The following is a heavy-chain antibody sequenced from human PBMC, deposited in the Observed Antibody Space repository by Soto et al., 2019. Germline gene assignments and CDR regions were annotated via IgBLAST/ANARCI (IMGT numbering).Heavy chain of an antibody. D-gene: IGHD3-10*01. Sequence: QLQLQESGPGLVKPSETLSLTCTVSGGSISSSSYYWGWIRQPPGKGLEWIGSIYYSGSTYYNPSRKHRGTLSVDTSKTQSSLKPSSVTAADTAVYYCARLMVRGVNDYWGQGTLVTVSS. CDR1: GGSISSSSYY. J-gene: IGHJ4*02. V-gene: IGHV4-39*01. CDR2: IYYSGST. CDR3: ARLMVRGVNDY.